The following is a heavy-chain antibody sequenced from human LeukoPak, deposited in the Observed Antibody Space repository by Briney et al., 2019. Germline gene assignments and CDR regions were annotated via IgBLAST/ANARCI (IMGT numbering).Heavy chain of an antibody. V-gene: IGHV4-61*02. Sequence: PSETLSLTCTVSGGSISSGSYYWSWIRQPAGKGLEWIGRIYTSGSTNYNPSLKSRVTISVDTSKNQFSLKLSSVTAADTAVYYCASWGRLRAAGIYYGMDVWGQGTLVTVSS. CDR1: GGSISSGSYY. D-gene: IGHD6-13*01. CDR2: IYTSGST. J-gene: IGHJ6*02. CDR3: ASWGRLRAAGIYYGMDV.